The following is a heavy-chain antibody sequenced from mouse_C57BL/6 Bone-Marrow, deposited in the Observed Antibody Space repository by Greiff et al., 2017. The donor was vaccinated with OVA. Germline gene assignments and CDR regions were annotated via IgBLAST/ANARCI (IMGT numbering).Heavy chain of an antibody. CDR2: IDPNCGGN. J-gene: IGHJ4*01. D-gene: IGHD1-1*01. CDR1: GYTFTSYW. V-gene: IGHV1-72*01. CDR3: ARDYYYDSSYAMDY. Sequence: QVQLQQPGAELVKPGASVKLSCKASGYTFTSYWMHWVKQRPGRGLEWIGRIDPNCGGNKYNEKFKSKATLAVDKPASTAYMELSSRTSEESVVYYCARDYYYDSSYAMDYWGQGTTVTVSS.